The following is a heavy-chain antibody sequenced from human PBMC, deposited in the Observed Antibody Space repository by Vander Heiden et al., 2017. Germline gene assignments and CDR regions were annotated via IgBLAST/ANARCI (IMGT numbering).Heavy chain of an antibody. D-gene: IGHD2-21*02. CDR2: INQKGGST. J-gene: IGHJ6*02. V-gene: IGHV1-46*01. Sequence: QVQLVQSGAEVKKPGASVKVSCTASQNTFSNHYIPWVRQAPGQGLEWMGIINQKGGSTSYAQKFQGRLTMTRDTSTTTVYMDLNNLRSEDTAVYFCAGGLRLGGLDLWGQGTAVTVSS. CDR1: QNTFSNHY. CDR3: AGGLRLGGLDL.